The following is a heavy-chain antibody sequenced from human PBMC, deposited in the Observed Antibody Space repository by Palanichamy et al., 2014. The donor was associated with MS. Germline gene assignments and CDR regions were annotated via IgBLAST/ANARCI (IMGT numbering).Heavy chain of an antibody. V-gene: IGHV3-48*01. D-gene: IGHD3-3*01. CDR1: GFTFSSYS. J-gene: IGHJ4*02. CDR2: ISSSSSTI. CDR3: ARTTIFGVVIPYDY. Sequence: GDVFVDSWGSLRLSCAVSGFTFSSYSMNWVRQAPGKGLEWVSYISSSSSTIYYADSVKGRFTISRDNAKNSLYLQMNSLRVEDTAVYYCARTTIFGVVIPYDYWGQGTLVTVSS.